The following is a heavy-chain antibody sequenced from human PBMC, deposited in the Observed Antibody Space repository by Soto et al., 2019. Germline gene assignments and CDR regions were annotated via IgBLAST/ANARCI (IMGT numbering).Heavy chain of an antibody. J-gene: IGHJ5*02. CDR2: ISAYNGNT. D-gene: IGHD3-10*01. CDR3: AREQDKTYYYGSGSYYRLRFEPGFDP. Sequence: ASVKVSCKASGYTFTSYGISWVRQAPGQGLEWMGWISAYNGNTNYAQKLQGRVTMTTDTSTSTAYMELRSLRSDDTAVYYCAREQDKTYYYGSGSYYRLRFEPGFDPWGQGTLVTVSS. V-gene: IGHV1-18*01. CDR1: GYTFTSYG.